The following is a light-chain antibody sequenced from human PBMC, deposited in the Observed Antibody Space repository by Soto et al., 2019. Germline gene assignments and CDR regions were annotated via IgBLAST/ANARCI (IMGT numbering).Light chain of an antibody. Sequence: QAVVTQEPSFSVSPGGTVTLNCGLSSGSVSTTNSPSWYQYTPGRAPRTLMHNTNIRSFGVPDRFSGSILGNEAALTITGAQADDESDYYCLLYFHSSRTWMFGGGTKVTVL. CDR3: LLYFHSSRTWM. J-gene: IGLJ3*02. CDR2: NTN. V-gene: IGLV8-61*01. CDR1: SGSVSTTNS.